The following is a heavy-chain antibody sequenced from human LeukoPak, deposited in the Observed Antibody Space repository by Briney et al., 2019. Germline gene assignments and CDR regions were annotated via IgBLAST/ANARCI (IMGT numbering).Heavy chain of an antibody. D-gene: IGHD3-16*01. Sequence: SETLSLTCTVSGSSISSGYYWGWIRQPPEKGLEWIGNIYHSGSTYYNPSLKSRVTISVDTSKNQFSLKLSSVTAADTAVYYCARGAYDFDYWGQGTLVTVSS. V-gene: IGHV4-38-2*02. CDR2: IYHSGST. CDR3: ARGAYDFDY. CDR1: GSSISSGYY. J-gene: IGHJ4*02.